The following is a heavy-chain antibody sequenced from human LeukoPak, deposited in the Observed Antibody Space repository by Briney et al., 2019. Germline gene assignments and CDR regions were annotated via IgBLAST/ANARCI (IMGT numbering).Heavy chain of an antibody. CDR2: IYPGDSDT. CDR1: GYRFTSYW. V-gene: IGHV5-51*01. D-gene: IGHD6-13*01. J-gene: IGHJ4*02. CDR3: ARHHVRLAAAGTQYYFDY. Sequence: GESLKISCKGSGYRFTSYWIGWVRQMPGKGLEWMGIIYPGDSDTRYSPSFQGQVTISADKSISTAYLQWSSLKASDTAMYYCARHHVRLAAAGTQYYFDYWGQGTLVTVSS.